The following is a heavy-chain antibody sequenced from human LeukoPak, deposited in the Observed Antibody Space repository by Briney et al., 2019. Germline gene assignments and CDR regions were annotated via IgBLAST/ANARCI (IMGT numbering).Heavy chain of an antibody. CDR3: ARSSSGGKDFDC. D-gene: IGHD4-23*01. Sequence: SGPALGKPTPTLTLTCTFSGFSLSTNGMRVSWIRQPPGKALEWLARIDWDDDKFYSTSLKTRLTISKDTSKNQVVLTMTNMDPVDTATYYCARSSSGGKDFDCWGQGTLVTVSS. CDR1: GFSLSTNGMR. CDR2: IDWDDDK. V-gene: IGHV2-70*04. J-gene: IGHJ4*02.